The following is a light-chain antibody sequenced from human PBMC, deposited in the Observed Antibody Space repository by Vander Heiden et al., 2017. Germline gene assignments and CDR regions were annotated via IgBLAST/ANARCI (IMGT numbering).Light chain of an antibody. CDR2: DAS. J-gene: IGKJ4*01. Sequence: DIQMTQSPSSLSASVGDRVTITCQASQDISNYLNWYQQKPGKAPKLLIYDASNLETGVPSRFSGSGDGTDFTFTISSLQPEDIATYYCQQYDNLVTFGGGTKVEIK. CDR1: QDISNY. CDR3: QQYDNLVT. V-gene: IGKV1-33*01.